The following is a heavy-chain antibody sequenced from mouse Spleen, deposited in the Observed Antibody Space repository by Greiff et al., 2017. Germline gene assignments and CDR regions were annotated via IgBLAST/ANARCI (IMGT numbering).Heavy chain of an antibody. CDR3: ARSGGSSWSWYFDV. CDR2: IDPTSGYP. J-gene: IGHJ1*01. CDR1: DYTFTNYW. Sequence: VMLVESGAELVKPGASVKLSCKASDYTFTNYWMHWVKQRPGQGLEWIGYIDPTSGYPRYTQQFKDKGTLTADTSSSTAYMQLSSLTYEGSAGYYCARSGGSSWSWYFDVWGAGTTVTVSS. D-gene: IGHD1-1*01. V-gene: IGHV1-7*01.